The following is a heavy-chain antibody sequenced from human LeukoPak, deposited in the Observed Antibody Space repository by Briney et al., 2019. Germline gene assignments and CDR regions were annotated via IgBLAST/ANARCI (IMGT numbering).Heavy chain of an antibody. D-gene: IGHD2-2*02. V-gene: IGHV3-7*01. CDR2: IKQDGGEK. CDR1: GFTFSSYW. J-gene: IGHJ6*03. CDR3: ARSGCSSTSCYKKGGYYYYYMDV. Sequence: PGGSLRLSCAASGFTFSSYWMSWVRQAPGKGLEWVANIKQDGGEKYYVDSVKGRFTISRDNAKNSLYLQMNSLGAEDTAVYYCARSGCSSTSCYKKGGYYYYYMDVWGKGTTVTVSS.